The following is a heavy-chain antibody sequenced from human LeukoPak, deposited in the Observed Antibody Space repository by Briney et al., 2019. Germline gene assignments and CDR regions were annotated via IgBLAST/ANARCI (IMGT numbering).Heavy chain of an antibody. J-gene: IGHJ4*02. CDR3: AKFSGVYYFDY. CDR1: GFTFSSYA. CDR2: ISNIGGTT. Sequence: GGSLRLSCAASGFTFSSYAMTWVRQAPGKGLEWVSYISNIGGTTYYGDSVKGRFTISRDNSKNTLYLQMNSLRAEDTAVYYCAKFSGVYYFDYWGQGTLVTVSS. D-gene: IGHD1-26*01. V-gene: IGHV3-23*01.